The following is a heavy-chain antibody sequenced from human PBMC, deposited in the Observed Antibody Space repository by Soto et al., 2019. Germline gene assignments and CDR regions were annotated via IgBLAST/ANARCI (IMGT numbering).Heavy chain of an antibody. Sequence: HVQLVQSGAEVKKPGASVKVSCKASGYTFTSYGISWVRQAPGQGLEWMGWIRAYNGNTNYAQKLQGRVTMTTDTSKSTASLELRRLRSVETPVYYCARDLPTMDVWGQGTTVTVSS. CDR2: IRAYNGNT. V-gene: IGHV1-18*01. CDR3: ARDLPTMDV. CDR1: GYTFTSYG. J-gene: IGHJ6*02.